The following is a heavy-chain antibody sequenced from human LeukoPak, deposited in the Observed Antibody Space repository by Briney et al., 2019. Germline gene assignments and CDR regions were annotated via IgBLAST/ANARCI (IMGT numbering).Heavy chain of an antibody. J-gene: IGHJ3*02. D-gene: IGHD1-26*01. CDR3: ARRWGIFYSGSSPAFDI. CDR1: GDTFSSYA. CDR2: IIPIFGTA. V-gene: IGHV1-69*05. Sequence: GASVKVSCKASGDTFSSYAISWVRQAPGQGLEWMGGIIPIFGTANYAQKFQGRVTITTDESTSTAYMELSSLRSEDTAVYYCARRWGIFYSGSSPAFDIWGQGTMVTVSS.